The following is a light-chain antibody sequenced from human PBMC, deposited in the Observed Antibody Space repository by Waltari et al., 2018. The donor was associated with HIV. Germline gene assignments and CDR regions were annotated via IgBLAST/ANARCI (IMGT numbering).Light chain of an antibody. J-gene: IGLJ1*01. CDR2: RNN. CDR3: ASWDDRLNGHV. CDR1: TSNIGSNF. Sequence: QSGLTQPPSVSGLPGQRLTVPCPGNTSNIGSNFAFWYRQLPGPAPRLLVYRNNQRPSGVGDRFSGSRSGASASLVIFGLRVEDEADYYCASWDDRLNGHVFGGGTTVSV. V-gene: IGLV1-47*01.